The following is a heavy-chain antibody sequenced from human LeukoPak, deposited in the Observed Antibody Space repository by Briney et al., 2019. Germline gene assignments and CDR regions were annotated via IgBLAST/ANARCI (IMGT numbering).Heavy chain of an antibody. CDR1: GGSISSYY. CDR3: ARDRDFWSGYPAGYFDY. D-gene: IGHD3-3*01. Sequence: SETLSLTCAVSGGSISSYYWSWIRQPPGKGLEWIGYIYYSGSTNYNPSLKSRVTISVDTSKNQFSLKLSSVTAADTAVYYCARDRDFWSGYPAGYFDYWGQGTLVTVSS. J-gene: IGHJ4*02. V-gene: IGHV4-59*01. CDR2: IYYSGST.